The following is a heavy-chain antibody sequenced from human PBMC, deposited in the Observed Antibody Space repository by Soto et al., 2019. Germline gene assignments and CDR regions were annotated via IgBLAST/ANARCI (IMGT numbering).Heavy chain of an antibody. Sequence: EVQLVESGGGLVQPGGSLRLSCAASGFTFSSYWMSWVRQAPGKGLEWVANIKQDGSEKYYVDSVKGRFTISRDNAKNSLYLQMNSLRAEDTAVYYCARDLGYSYDKRGYWGQGTLVTVSS. D-gene: IGHD5-18*01. CDR3: ARDLGYSYDKRGY. CDR2: IKQDGSEK. CDR1: GFTFSSYW. V-gene: IGHV3-7*03. J-gene: IGHJ4*02.